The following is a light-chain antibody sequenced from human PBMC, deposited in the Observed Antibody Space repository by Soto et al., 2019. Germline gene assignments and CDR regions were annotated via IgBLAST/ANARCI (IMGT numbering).Light chain of an antibody. J-gene: IGKJ5*01. CDR3: QQYNNWPRRT. CDR2: DAS. V-gene: IGKV3D-15*01. Sequence: EILFAPFPTTLSLSPGERTTLSCQASQNVSSYLAWYQQKPGQAPRLLIYDASNRATGIPARFSGSGSGTEFTLTISSLQSEDFAVYYCQQYNNWPRRTFGQGTRLEIK. CDR1: QNVSSY.